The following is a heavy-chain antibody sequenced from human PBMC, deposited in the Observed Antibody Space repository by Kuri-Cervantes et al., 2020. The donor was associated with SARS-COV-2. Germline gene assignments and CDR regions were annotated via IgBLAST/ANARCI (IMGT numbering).Heavy chain of an antibody. V-gene: IGHV1-2*02. J-gene: IGHJ5*02. CDR3: ATAPGLPSGSINWFDP. CDR1: GYTFTGYY. CDR2: INPNSGGT. Sequence: ASVKVSCKASGYTFTGYYMHWVRQAPGQGLEWMGWINPNSGGTNYAQKFQGRVTMTRDTSISTAYMELSSLRSEDTAVYYCATAPGLPSGSINWFDPWGQGTLVTVSS. D-gene: IGHD3-10*01.